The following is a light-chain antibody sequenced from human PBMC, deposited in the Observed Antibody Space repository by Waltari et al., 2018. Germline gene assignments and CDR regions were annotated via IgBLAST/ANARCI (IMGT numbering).Light chain of an antibody. CDR3: QQYNNWPPIT. V-gene: IGKV3-15*01. Sequence: ETVMTQSPASLSVSPGEGAILSCRASQNVSSKLAWYQQKPGQAPWLLIFGASTRATGIPARFSGSGSGTEFTLTISSLQSEDFAVYYCQQYNNWPPITFGQGTRLEIK. CDR2: GAS. J-gene: IGKJ5*01. CDR1: QNVSSK.